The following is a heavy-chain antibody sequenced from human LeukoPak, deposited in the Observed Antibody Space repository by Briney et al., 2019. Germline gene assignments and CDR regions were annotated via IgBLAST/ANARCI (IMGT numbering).Heavy chain of an antibody. J-gene: IGHJ5*02. D-gene: IGHD2-2*01. CDR2: ISGSGHDT. CDR1: GFAFSGYA. Sequence: GGSLRLSCAASGFAFSGYAMSWVRQAPGKGLEWVSAISGSGHDTYYADSVKGRFTISRDKSRNTLYLQMSSLRADDTAVYYCAKGVPGYCSSSSCLAYWFDPWGQGTLVTVSS. CDR3: AKGVPGYCSSSSCLAYWFDP. V-gene: IGHV3-23*01.